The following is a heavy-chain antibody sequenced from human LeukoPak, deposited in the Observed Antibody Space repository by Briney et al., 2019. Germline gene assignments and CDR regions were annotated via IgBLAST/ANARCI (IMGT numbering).Heavy chain of an antibody. CDR2: ISSSGSTI. CDR1: GFTFSDYY. V-gene: IGHV3-11*04. Sequence: GGSLRLSCAASGFTFSDYYMSWIRQAPGKGLEWVSYISSSGSTIYYADSVKGRFTISRDNAKNSLYLQMDSLGPDDTAVYYCAKDGDYDILTGYYRTRAHSGYFDYWGQGTLVTVSS. D-gene: IGHD3-9*01. CDR3: AKDGDYDILTGYYRTRAHSGYFDY. J-gene: IGHJ4*02.